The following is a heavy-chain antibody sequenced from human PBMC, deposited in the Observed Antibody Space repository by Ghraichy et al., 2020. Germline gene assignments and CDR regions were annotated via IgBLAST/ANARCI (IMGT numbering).Heavy chain of an antibody. CDR2: IFFSGTA. Sequence: SETLSLSCIVSGASTNDYYWSWIRQPPGKGLEWIGYIFFSGTADYNPSLKSRVTISVDTSKNQIYLKLSSVTAADTAMYYCARHGGINLIRGFIPPLLSAFDIWGQGTMLTVS. J-gene: IGHJ3*02. V-gene: IGHV4-59*08. CDR1: GASTNDYY. CDR3: ARHGGINLIRGFIPPLLSAFDI. D-gene: IGHD3-10*01.